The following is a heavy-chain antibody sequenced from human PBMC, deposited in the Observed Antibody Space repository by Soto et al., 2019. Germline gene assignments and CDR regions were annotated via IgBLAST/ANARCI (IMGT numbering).Heavy chain of an antibody. CDR1: GFTFNTYP. D-gene: IGHD3-10*01. Sequence: GSLRLSCATSGFTFNTYPMTWVRQAPGKGLEWVSSISSTAGRTSSYADSVKGRFAISRDFSDNTVYLQMNNLRVDDTAVYFCAKGVLSFHYGMEVWGQGTTVTVSS. J-gene: IGHJ6*02. CDR2: ISSTAGRTS. CDR3: AKGVLSFHYGMEV. V-gene: IGHV3-23*01.